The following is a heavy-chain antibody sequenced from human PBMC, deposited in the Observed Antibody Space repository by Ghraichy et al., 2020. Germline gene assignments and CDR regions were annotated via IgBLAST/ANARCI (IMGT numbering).Heavy chain of an antibody. CDR2: ISGSGGNT. J-gene: IGHJ1*01. D-gene: IGHD2-15*01. CDR1: GFTFSSYA. Sequence: VSLRLSCAASGFTFSSYAMSWVRQAPGKGLEWVSAISGSGGNTYYADSVKGRFTFSRDNSKNTLYLQMNSLRAEDTAVYYCAKDVGRGGGSCFHHWGQGTLVTVSS. V-gene: IGHV3-23*01. CDR3: AKDVGRGGGSCFHH.